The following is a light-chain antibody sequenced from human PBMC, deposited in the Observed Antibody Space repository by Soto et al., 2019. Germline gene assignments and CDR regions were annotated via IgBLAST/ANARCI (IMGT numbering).Light chain of an antibody. Sequence: EIVMTQSPATLSVSPGERATLSCRASQSISTYLAWYQQKPGQAPRLLIYGASTRATGIPTRFSGRGSGTEFTLTISSLQSGDFAVYYCQQYNNWPPWTFGQGTKVDIK. CDR1: QSISTY. CDR2: GAS. J-gene: IGKJ1*01. CDR3: QQYNNWPPWT. V-gene: IGKV3-15*01.